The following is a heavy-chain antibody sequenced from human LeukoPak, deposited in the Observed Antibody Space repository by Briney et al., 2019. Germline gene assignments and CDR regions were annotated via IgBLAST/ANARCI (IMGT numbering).Heavy chain of an antibody. J-gene: IGHJ1*01. CDR1: GGSVSSGNYY. Sequence: SETLSLTCTVSGGSVSSGNYYWSWIRQPAGKGLECIGRIYTGVSTTYNPSLKSRVTMSVDTSKNQFSLRLSSVTAADTAVYYCARDMGGSYPVFQHWGQGTLVTVSS. V-gene: IGHV4-61*02. D-gene: IGHD1-26*01. CDR3: ARDMGGSYPVFQH. CDR2: IYTGVST.